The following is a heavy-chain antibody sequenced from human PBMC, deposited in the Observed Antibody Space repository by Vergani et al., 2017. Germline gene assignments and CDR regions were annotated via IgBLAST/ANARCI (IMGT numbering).Heavy chain of an antibody. V-gene: IGHV4-59*01. J-gene: IGHJ2*01. CDR3: ARGVGFYYASSGYYSGYWYFDL. Sequence: QVQLQESGPGLVKPSETLSLTFTVSGGSISSYYWSWIRQPPGKGLEWIGYIYYSGSTNYNPSLKSRVTISVDTSKNQFTLKLSSVTAADTAVYYCARGVGFYYASSGYYSGYWYFDLWGRGTLVTVSS. CDR1: GGSISSYY. D-gene: IGHD3-22*01. CDR2: IYYSGST.